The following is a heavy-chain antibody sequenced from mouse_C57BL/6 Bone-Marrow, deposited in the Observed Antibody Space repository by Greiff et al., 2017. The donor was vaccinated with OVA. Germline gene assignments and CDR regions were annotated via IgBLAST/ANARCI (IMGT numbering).Heavy chain of an antibody. J-gene: IGHJ4*01. D-gene: IGHD1-1*02. CDR3: ARDDGRGMDY. CDR2: SRNKANDYTT. V-gene: IGHV7-1*01. CDR1: GFTFSDFY. Sequence: EVKLVESGGGLVQSGRSLRLSCATSGFTFSDFYMEWVRQAPGKGLEWIAASRNKANDYTTEYSASVKGRFIVSRDTSQSILYLQMNALRAEDTAIYYCARDDGRGMDYWGQGTSVTVSS.